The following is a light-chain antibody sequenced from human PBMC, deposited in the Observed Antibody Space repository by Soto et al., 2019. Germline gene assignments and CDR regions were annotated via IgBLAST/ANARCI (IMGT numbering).Light chain of an antibody. CDR1: QSVSGW. CDR3: QQYETFPGT. CDR2: DAS. J-gene: IGKJ1*01. Sequence: EIQMTESLSTLSASVGETDTVTCRASQSVSGWLAWYQQKPGEAPKLLIYDASALPRGVPSRFSGSGSGTKFTLTIASLQPDDFATYYCQQYETFPGTFGPGTKVDIK. V-gene: IGKV1-5*01.